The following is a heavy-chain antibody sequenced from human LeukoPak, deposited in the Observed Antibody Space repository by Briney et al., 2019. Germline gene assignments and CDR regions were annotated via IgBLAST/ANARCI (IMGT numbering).Heavy chain of an antibody. CDR1: GGSISSSSYY. CDR2: IYYSGST. Sequence: SETLSLTCTVSGGSISSSSYYWGWIRQPPGKGLEWIGSIYYSGSTYYNPSLKSRVTISVDTSKNQFSLKLSSVTAADTAVYYCARDVAYYDILTGYYKARGGQLEFDYWGQGTLVTVSS. V-gene: IGHV4-39*02. D-gene: IGHD3-9*01. CDR3: ARDVAYYDILTGYYKARGGQLEFDY. J-gene: IGHJ4*02.